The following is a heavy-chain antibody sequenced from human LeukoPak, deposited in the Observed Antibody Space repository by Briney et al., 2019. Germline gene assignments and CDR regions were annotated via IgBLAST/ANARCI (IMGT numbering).Heavy chain of an antibody. Sequence: SETLSLTCVVSGYSRSSTYYWGWIRQPPGKGLEWIGNIYQSGDTYYNPFLKSRVTISVDTSKNQFSLNVSSVTAADTAVYYCARGRGHYSGRYSVMVYMDVWGKGTTVTVSS. CDR2: IYQSGDT. CDR3: ARGRGHYSGRYSVMVYMDV. V-gene: IGHV4-38-2*01. D-gene: IGHD1-26*01. J-gene: IGHJ6*03. CDR1: GYSRSSTYY.